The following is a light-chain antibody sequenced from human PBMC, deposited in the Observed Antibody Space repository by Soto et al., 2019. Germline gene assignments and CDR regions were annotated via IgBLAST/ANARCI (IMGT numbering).Light chain of an antibody. J-gene: IGKJ4*01. CDR3: QQYESYPLT. CDR1: QSISIY. V-gene: IGKV1-5*01. Sequence: DIQMTQSPSSLSASVGDRVTTTCLASQSISIYLNWYQQKPGKAPKLLIYDASSLESGVPSRFSGSGSGTEFTLTISSLQPDDFATYYCQQYESYPLTFGGGTKVDIK. CDR2: DAS.